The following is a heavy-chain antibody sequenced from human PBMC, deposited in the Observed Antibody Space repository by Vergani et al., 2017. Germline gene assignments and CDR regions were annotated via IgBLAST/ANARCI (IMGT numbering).Heavy chain of an antibody. CDR3: AKAYYDILTGYYYFDY. CDR2: ISGSGGST. CDR1: GFTFSSYA. D-gene: IGHD3-9*01. V-gene: IGHV3-23*01. Sequence: EVQLLESGGGLVQPGGSLRLSCAASGFTFSSYAMSWVRQAPGKGLEWVSAISGSGGSTYYADSVKGRFSISRDNSKNTLYQQMNSLRAEDTAVYYCAKAYYDILTGYYYFDYWGQGTLVTVSS. J-gene: IGHJ4*02.